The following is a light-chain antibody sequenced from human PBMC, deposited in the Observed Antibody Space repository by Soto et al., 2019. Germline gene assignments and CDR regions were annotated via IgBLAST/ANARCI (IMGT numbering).Light chain of an antibody. CDR3: QQYDKWPWT. V-gene: IGKV3-15*01. Sequence: DIVMTQAPATLSMSPGERATLSCRASQTINNNLAWNQQKPGQAPRLLSYGASTRATGIPDRFSGSGSGTEFTLTISSLQSEDFAVYYCQQYDKWPWTFGQGTKVEI. CDR1: QTINNN. J-gene: IGKJ1*01. CDR2: GAS.